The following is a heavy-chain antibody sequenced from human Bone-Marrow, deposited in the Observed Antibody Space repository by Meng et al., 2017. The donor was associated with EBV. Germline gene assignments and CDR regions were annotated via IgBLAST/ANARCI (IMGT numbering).Heavy chain of an antibody. Sequence: QVQLVESGGGVVQPGRSLRLSCAASGFTFSSYGMHWVRQAPGKGLEWVAVISYDGNIRYYADSVKGRFTISRDNSKNTLYLQMNSLRADDTAVYFCAKGSQKQWLVTNDYWGQGTLVTVSS. J-gene: IGHJ4*02. CDR3: AKGSQKQWLVTNDY. V-gene: IGHV3-30*18. D-gene: IGHD6-19*01. CDR2: ISYDGNIR. CDR1: GFTFSSYG.